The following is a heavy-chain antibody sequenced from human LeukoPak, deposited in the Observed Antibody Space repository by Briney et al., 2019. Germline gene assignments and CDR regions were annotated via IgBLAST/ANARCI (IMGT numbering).Heavy chain of an antibody. CDR2: IWYDGSNI. CDR3: ARSRNDYDSNGFSLLDY. J-gene: IGHJ4*02. Sequence: PGTSLRLSCAASGISFSSHGMHWVRQAPGKGLEWVAVIWYDGSNIYYADSVKGRFTISRDNSKNTLYLQMNSLRAEDTALYYCARSRNDYDSNGFSLLDYWVQGTLVTVSS. D-gene: IGHD3-22*01. V-gene: IGHV3-33*01. CDR1: GISFSSHG.